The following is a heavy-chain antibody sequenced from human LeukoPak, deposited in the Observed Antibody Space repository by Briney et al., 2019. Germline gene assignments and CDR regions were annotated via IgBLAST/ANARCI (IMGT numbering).Heavy chain of an antibody. V-gene: IGHV1-18*01. CDR3: ARAFCSGGSCYSEYYFDY. CDR1: GYTFTSYG. CDR2: ISAYNGNT. J-gene: IGHJ4*02. D-gene: IGHD2-15*01. Sequence: GSVKVSCKASGYTFTSYGISWVRQAPGQGLEWMGWISAYNGNTNYAQKLQGRVTMTTDTSTSTAYMELRSLRSDDTAVYYCARAFCSGGSCYSEYYFDYWGQGTLVTVSS.